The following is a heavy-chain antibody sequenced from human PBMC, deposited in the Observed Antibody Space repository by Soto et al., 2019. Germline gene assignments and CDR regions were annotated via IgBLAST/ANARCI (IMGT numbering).Heavy chain of an antibody. J-gene: IGHJ4*02. CDR1: GGSISSGGYY. CDR2: IYYSGST. V-gene: IGHV4-31*03. D-gene: IGHD6-13*01. CDR3: ARGPRDSSSWYVNY. Sequence: SETLSLTCTVSGGSISSGGYYWSWIRQHPGKGLEWIGYIYYSGSTYYNPSLKSRVTISVDTSKNQFSLKLSSVTAADTAVYYCARGPRDSSSWYVNYWGQGTLVTVSS.